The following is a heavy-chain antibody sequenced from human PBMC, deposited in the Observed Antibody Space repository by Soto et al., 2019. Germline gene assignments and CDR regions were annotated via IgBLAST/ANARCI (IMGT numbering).Heavy chain of an antibody. Sequence: VGSLRLSCAASGFTFSSYGMHWVRQAPGKGLEWVAVISYDGSNKYYADSVKGRFTISGDNSKNTLYLQMNSLRAEDTAVYYCAKVGPYASSAANAFDIWGQG. CDR2: ISYDGSNK. CDR1: GFTFSSYG. V-gene: IGHV3-30*18. CDR3: AKVGPYASSAANAFDI. J-gene: IGHJ3*02. D-gene: IGHD3-22*01.